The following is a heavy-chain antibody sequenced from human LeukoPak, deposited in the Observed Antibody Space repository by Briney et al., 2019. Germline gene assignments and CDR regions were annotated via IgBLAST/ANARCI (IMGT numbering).Heavy chain of an antibody. CDR1: GLIFSDYD. V-gene: IGHV3-30*02. Sequence: GGSLRLSCAASGLIFSDYDMHWVRQAPGKGLEWVAFMHYDRRTKYYADSVKGRFTISRDNSRNTVYLDMNNLRGEDSAVYFCARDSEKSSAVAHLDYWGQGTLVTVAS. CDR3: ARDSEKSSAVAHLDY. CDR2: MHYDRRTK. D-gene: IGHD6-19*01. J-gene: IGHJ4*02.